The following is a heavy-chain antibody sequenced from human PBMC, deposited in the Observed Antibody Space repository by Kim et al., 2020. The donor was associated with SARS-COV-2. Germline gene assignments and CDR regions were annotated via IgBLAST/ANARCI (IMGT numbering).Heavy chain of an antibody. CDR3: ARDQEYQLLLGGYGMDV. D-gene: IGHD2-2*01. Sequence: SETLSLTCTVSGGSISSGGYYWSWIRQHPGKGLEWIGYIYYSGSTYYNPSLKSRVTISVDTSKNQFSLKLSSVTAADTAVYYCARDQEYQLLLGGYGMDVWGQGTTVTVSS. CDR1: GGSISSGGYY. J-gene: IGHJ6*02. CDR2: IYYSGST. V-gene: IGHV4-31*03.